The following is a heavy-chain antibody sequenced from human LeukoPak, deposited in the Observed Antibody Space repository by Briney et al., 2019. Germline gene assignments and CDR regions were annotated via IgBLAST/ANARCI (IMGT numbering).Heavy chain of an antibody. Sequence: GGSLRLSCAASGFTFSSYGMHWVRQAPGKGLEWVAFIRYDGSNKYYADSVKGRFTTSRDNSKNTLYLQMNSLRAEDTAVYYCARDASSVNWFDPWGQGTLVTVSS. V-gene: IGHV3-30*02. CDR3: ARDASSVNWFDP. J-gene: IGHJ5*02. D-gene: IGHD6-19*01. CDR1: GFTFSSYG. CDR2: IRYDGSNK.